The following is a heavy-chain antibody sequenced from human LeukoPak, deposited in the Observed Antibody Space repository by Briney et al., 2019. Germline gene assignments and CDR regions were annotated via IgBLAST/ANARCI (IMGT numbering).Heavy chain of an antibody. CDR1: GIPFSDFY. CDR2: VSSSSSYT. V-gene: IGHV3-11*03. Sequence: GGSLRLSCVVSGIPFSDFYMNWIRQAPGKGLEWISYVSSSSSYTDYAESVKGRFTISRDNAKSALYLEMSDLRDEDTAVYYCAAGTAADYWGQGTLVIVSS. D-gene: IGHD6-13*01. J-gene: IGHJ4*02. CDR3: AAGTAADY.